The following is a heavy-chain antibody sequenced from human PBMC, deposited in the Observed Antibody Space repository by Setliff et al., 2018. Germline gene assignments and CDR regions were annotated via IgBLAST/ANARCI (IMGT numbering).Heavy chain of an antibody. J-gene: IGHJ1*01. D-gene: IGHD5-12*01. V-gene: IGHV1-18*01. CDR2: ISLYDGHT. Sequence: ASVKVSCKASGYNFKTYAVSWVRQAPGQGLEWMGFISLYDGHTNYAQNFQGRLTVTTDTSTSTAYMELSSLRFDDTAVYYCARGNPAERYEYWGQGTLVTVSS. CDR3: ARGNPAERYEY. CDR1: GYNFKTYA.